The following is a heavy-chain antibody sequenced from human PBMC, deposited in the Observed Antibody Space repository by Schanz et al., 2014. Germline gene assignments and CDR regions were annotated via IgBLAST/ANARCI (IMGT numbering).Heavy chain of an antibody. CDR2: IYTSGST. J-gene: IGHJ6*02. CDR1: GASVSSFY. D-gene: IGHD3-16*01. Sequence: QVQLQESGPGLVKPSETLSLTCAVSGASVSSFYWSWIRQPAGKGLEWIGRIYTSGSTNYNPSLKSRVTISVDTSKNQFSLRLNSVIAADTAVYYCARGGGGWNFYGMDVWGQGTTVTVSS. CDR3: ARGGGGWNFYGMDV. V-gene: IGHV4-4*07.